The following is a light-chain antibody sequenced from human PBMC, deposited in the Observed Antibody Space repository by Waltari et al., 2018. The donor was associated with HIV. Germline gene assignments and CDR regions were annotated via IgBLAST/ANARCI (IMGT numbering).Light chain of an antibody. CDR2: YDS. CDR3: QVWSSSRDHPYV. CDR1: DIGSNG. V-gene: IGLV3-21*04. Sequence: SSVLTQPPSVSLAPAKTARTTCVRDDIGSNGVHCYQQKSGQAPMLVIYYDSGRPSGIPERFSGSNSGNTATLTISRVEAGDEADYYCQVWSSSRDHPYVFGTATKVTVL. J-gene: IGLJ1*01.